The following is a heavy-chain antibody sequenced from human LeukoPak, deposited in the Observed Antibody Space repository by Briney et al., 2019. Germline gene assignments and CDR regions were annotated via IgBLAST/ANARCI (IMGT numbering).Heavy chain of an antibody. CDR1: GYSISSGYY. V-gene: IGHV4-38-2*02. D-gene: IGHD3-22*01. Sequence: PSETLSLTCSVSGYSISSGYYWGWIRQSPGKGLEWIGSMYHSGSTYYNPSLKSRVTMSVDTSKNQFSLRLSSVTAADTAIYYCARGRTSDYYYVYWGQGTLVTVSS. CDR2: MYHSGST. CDR3: ARGRTSDYYYVY. J-gene: IGHJ4*02.